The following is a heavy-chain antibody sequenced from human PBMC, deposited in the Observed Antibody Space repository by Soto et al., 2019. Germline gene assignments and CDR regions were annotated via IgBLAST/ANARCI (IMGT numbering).Heavy chain of an antibody. Sequence: ASGKVSCKASGFTFTSSAVQWVRQARGQRLEWIGWIVVGSGNTNYAQKFQERVTITRDMSTSTAYMELSSLRSEDTAVYYCAAAQVGATDYFDYWGQGTLVTVSS. D-gene: IGHD1-26*01. J-gene: IGHJ4*02. CDR3: AAAQVGATDYFDY. V-gene: IGHV1-58*01. CDR1: GFTFTSSA. CDR2: IVVGSGNT.